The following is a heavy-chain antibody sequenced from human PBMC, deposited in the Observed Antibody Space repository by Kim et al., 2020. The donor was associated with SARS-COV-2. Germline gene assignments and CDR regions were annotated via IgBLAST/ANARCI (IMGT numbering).Heavy chain of an antibody. V-gene: IGHV3-21*01. D-gene: IGHD3-10*01. CDR2: ISSSSSYI. CDR1: GFTFSSYS. Sequence: GGSLRLSCAASGFTFSSYSMNWVRQAPGKGLEWVSSISSSSSYIYYADSVKGRFTISRDNAKNSLYLQMNSLRAEDTAVYYCARYPNPEYYYGSGTPFFYWGQGTLVTVSS. CDR3: ARYPNPEYYYGSGTPFFY. J-gene: IGHJ4*02.